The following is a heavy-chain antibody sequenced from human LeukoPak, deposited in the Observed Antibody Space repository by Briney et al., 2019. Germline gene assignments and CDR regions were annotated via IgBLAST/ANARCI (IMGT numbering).Heavy chain of an antibody. CDR2: ISSDGSST. D-gene: IGHD3-22*01. CDR3: ASRIPYDSSSY. CDR1: GFTFSSYW. Sequence: GSLSLSFAASGFTFSSYWMHWVRPAPGKGLVWVSRISSDGSSTDYADSVKGRFTISRDNAKNTLYLQMNSLRAEDTAVYYCASRIPYDSSSYWGQGTLVTVSS. V-gene: IGHV3-74*01. J-gene: IGHJ4*02.